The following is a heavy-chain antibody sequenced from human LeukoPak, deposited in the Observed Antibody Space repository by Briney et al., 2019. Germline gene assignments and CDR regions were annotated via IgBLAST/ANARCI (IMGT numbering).Heavy chain of an antibody. V-gene: IGHV1-18*01. J-gene: IGHJ4*02. CDR1: GYTFTSYG. CDR2: ISAYNGNT. D-gene: IGHD2-15*01. CDR3: ARVLYCSGGSCYLYYFDY. Sequence: ASVKASCKASGYTFTSYGISWVRQAPGQGLEWMGWISAYNGNTNYAQKLQGRVTMTTDTSTSTAYMELRSLRSDDTAVYYCARVLYCSGGSCYLYYFDYWGQGTLVTVSS.